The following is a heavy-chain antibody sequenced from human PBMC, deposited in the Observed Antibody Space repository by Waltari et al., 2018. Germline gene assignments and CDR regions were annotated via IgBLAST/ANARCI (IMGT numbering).Heavy chain of an antibody. CDR3: AKDRSYGHSLAN. CDR2: IHSGGNT. V-gene: IGHV3-53*01. Sequence: EVQLVESGGGLLQRGGSLRFSGAVSGFHVRSSYMSWVRQAPGKGLEWGSGIHSGGNTYYADSVKGRFTISRDNSKNTLYLQMNSLRAEDTAVYYCAKDRSYGHSLANWGQGTLVTVSS. CDR1: GFHVRSSY. J-gene: IGHJ4*02. D-gene: IGHD4-17*01.